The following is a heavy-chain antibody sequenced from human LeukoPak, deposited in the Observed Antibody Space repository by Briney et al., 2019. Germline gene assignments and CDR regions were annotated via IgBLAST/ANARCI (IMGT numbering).Heavy chain of an antibody. CDR2: IMPLFGTA. D-gene: IGHD2-21*02. CDR3: ARVDRYHFYLDV. J-gene: IGHJ6*03. V-gene: IGHV1-69*05. Sequence: GASVKVSCKASGGTFSSYTITWVRQAPGQGLEWMGGIMPLFGTANYAQKFLGRVTITTDESTSRAYMELSSLTSEDTAMYYCARVDRYHFYLDVWGKGTTVTVSS. CDR1: GGTFSSYT.